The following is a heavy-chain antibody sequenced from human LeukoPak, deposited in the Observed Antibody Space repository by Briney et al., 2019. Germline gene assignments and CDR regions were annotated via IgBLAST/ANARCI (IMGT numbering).Heavy chain of an antibody. CDR3: ARPRSGRYSGTYGDAFDI. V-gene: IGHV1-69*06. CDR1: GGTFSSYA. CDR2: IIPIFGTA. D-gene: IGHD1-26*01. J-gene: IGHJ3*02. Sequence: GASVKVSCKASGGTFSSYAISWVRQAPGQGLEWMGGIIPIFGTANYAQKFQGRVTITADKSTSTAYMELSSLRSEDTAVYYCARPRSGRYSGTYGDAFDIWGQGTMVTVSS.